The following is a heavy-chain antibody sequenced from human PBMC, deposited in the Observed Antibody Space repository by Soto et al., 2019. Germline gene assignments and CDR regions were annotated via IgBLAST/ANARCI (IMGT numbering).Heavy chain of an antibody. CDR1: GYTFSTYA. V-gene: IGHV1-3*04. CDR2: VDTGNGKT. Sequence: QVQLVQSGADVKKPGASVKVSCKASGYTFSTYAMHWVRQAPGQRLEGMGWVDTGNGKTKYSQKFQGRVTMSRDTSASTAYMELSSLRSEDTAVYYCARAPDYDSSGYYYGFQHWGQGTLVTVSS. CDR3: ARAPDYDSSGYYYGFQH. J-gene: IGHJ1*01. D-gene: IGHD3-22*01.